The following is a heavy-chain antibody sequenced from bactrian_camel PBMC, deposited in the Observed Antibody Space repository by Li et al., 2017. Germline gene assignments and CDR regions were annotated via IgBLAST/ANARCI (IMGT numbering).Heavy chain of an antibody. J-gene: IGHJ6*01. Sequence: QLVESGGGSVQPGGSLRLSCAASGFTFSDYWMYWVRQAPRKGLEWVSTINADITAYYAESVKGRFTISRDNAKNTVYLQMNSLKPEDTAVYYCVPGAGTDDFDDWGPGTQVTVS. CDR2: INADITA. D-gene: IGHD6*01. CDR1: GFTFSDYW. CDR3: VPGAGTDDFDD. V-gene: IGHV3S25*01.